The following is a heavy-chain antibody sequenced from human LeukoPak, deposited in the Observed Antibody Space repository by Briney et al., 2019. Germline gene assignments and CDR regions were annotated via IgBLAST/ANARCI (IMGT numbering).Heavy chain of an antibody. CDR3: ARRGADDYGDYGFDY. CDR2: IFYRGST. Sequence: PSETLSLTCTVSGGSISSYYWSWIRQPPGKGLEWIGYIFYRGSTNYNPSLKSRVTISIDTSKNQFSLKLSSATAADTAVYYCARRGADDYGDYGFDYWGQGTLVTVSS. V-gene: IGHV4-59*08. CDR1: GGSISSYY. D-gene: IGHD4-17*01. J-gene: IGHJ4*02.